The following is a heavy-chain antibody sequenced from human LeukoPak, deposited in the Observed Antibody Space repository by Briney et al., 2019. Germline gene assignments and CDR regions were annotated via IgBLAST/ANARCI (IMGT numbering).Heavy chain of an antibody. CDR1: GFTFSSYS. D-gene: IGHD3-22*01. J-gene: IGHJ4*02. V-gene: IGHV3-21*01. CDR2: ISSSSSYI. Sequence: PGGSLRLSCAASGFTFSSYSMNWVRQAPGKGLEWVSSISSSSSYIYYADSVKGRFTISRDNAKNSLYLQMNSLGAEDTAVYYCARDPDSSGYPFDYWGQGTLVTVSS. CDR3: ARDPDSSGYPFDY.